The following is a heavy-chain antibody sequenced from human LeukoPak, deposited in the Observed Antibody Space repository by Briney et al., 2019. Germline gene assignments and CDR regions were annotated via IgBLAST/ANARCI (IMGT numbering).Heavy chain of an antibody. CDR2: ISYDGSNK. Sequence: PGRSLRLSCASSGFTFSSYGMHWVRQAPGKGLEWVAVISYDGSNKYYADSVKGRFTTSRDNSKNTLYLQMNSLRADDTAVYYCAKGLRYSDNWGQGTLVTVSS. V-gene: IGHV3-30*18. J-gene: IGHJ4*02. CDR1: GFTFSSYG. D-gene: IGHD3-9*01. CDR3: AKGLRYSDN.